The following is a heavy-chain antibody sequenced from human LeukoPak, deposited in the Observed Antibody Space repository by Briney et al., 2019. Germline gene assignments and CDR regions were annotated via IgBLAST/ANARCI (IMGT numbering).Heavy chain of an antibody. Sequence: ASVKVSCKASGYTFSDYAINWVRQAPGQGLEWMGWMNPTSGDTGYAQKFQGRVTMTRTMSRNTAYMELSRLRSEDTAVYFCARVVMNAFYYYYMDVWGKGTTIIISS. D-gene: IGHD2-21*01. CDR1: GYTFSDYA. J-gene: IGHJ6*03. V-gene: IGHV1-8*01. CDR3: ARVVMNAFYYYYMDV. CDR2: MNPTSGDT.